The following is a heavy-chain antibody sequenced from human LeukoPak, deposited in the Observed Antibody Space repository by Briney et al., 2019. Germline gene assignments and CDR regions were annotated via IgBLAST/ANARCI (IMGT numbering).Heavy chain of an antibody. Sequence: PGGSLRLSCAASGFTLSSYAMSWVRQAPGKGLEWVSAISGSGGSTYYADSVKGRFTISRDNSKNTLYLQMNSLKAEDTAVYYCAKDRRKGELLYYFDYWGQGTLVTVSS. CDR3: AKDRRKGELLYYFDY. CDR1: GFTLSSYA. D-gene: IGHD1-26*01. CDR2: ISGSGGST. J-gene: IGHJ4*02. V-gene: IGHV3-23*01.